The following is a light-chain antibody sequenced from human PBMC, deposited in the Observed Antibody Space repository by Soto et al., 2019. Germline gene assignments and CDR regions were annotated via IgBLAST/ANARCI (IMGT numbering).Light chain of an antibody. CDR3: HQYGYLGT. V-gene: IGKV3-20*01. CDR1: QSVSSSY. Sequence: EIVLTQSPGTLSLSPGERATLSCRASQSVSSSYLAWYQQKPGQAPRLLIYDASIRATDIPDRFTGSGSGTDFTLTISRLEPEDFAVYYCHQYGYLGTFGQGTKVDI. J-gene: IGKJ1*01. CDR2: DAS.